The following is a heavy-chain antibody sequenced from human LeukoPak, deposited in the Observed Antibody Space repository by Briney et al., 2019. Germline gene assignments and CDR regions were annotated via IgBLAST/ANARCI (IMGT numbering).Heavy chain of an antibody. D-gene: IGHD3-10*01. Sequence: SETLSLTCTVSGGSISSGDYYWRWIRQPPGKGLEWIGYIYYSGSTYYNPSLKSRVIISVDTSKNQFSLKLSSVTAADTAVYYCASITYGSGSYYVFDYWGQGTLVTVSS. CDR3: ASITYGSGSYYVFDY. V-gene: IGHV4-30-4*01. J-gene: IGHJ4*02. CDR2: IYYSGST. CDR1: GGSISSGDYY.